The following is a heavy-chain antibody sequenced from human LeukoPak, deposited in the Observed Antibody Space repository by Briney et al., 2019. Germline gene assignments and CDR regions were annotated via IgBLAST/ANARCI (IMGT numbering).Heavy chain of an antibody. J-gene: IGHJ6*02. CDR3: AREIVDYDSSGYYSYYYYYGMDV. D-gene: IGHD3-22*01. V-gene: IGHV3-33*01. Sequence: PGGSLRLSCAASGFTFSSYGMHWVRQAPGKGLEWVAVIWYDGSNKYYADSVKGRFTISRDNSKNTLYLQMNSLRAEDTAVYYCAREIVDYDSSGYYSYYYYYGMDVWGQGTTVTVSS. CDR1: GFTFSSYG. CDR2: IWYDGSNK.